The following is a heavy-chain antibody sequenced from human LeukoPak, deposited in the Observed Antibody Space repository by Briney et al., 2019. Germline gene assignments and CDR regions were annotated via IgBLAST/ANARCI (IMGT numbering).Heavy chain of an antibody. CDR2: IYRGDTT. D-gene: IGHD4-17*01. V-gene: IGHV3-53*01. CDR1: GFTVTGHY. J-gene: IGHJ4*02. CDR3: ARQYGDYFDL. Sequence: TGGSLRLSCAASGFTVTGHYMSWVRQAPGEGLEWVSLIYRGDTTYYADSVKGRFTISGDNSKNTLYLQMNNLRDEDTAVYYCARQYGDYFDLWGQGTLVTVSS.